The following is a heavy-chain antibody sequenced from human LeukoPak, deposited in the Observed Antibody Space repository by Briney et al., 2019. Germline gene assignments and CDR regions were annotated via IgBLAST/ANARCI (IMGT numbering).Heavy chain of an antibody. CDR1: GFTFSSHG. CDR3: AKDRRGSYTFDY. V-gene: IGHV3-30*02. CDR2: MRYDGSDK. D-gene: IGHD1-26*01. J-gene: IGHJ4*02. Sequence: GGSLRLSCVASGFTFSSHGMHWVRQAPGKGLEWVAFMRYDGSDKYYADSVKGRFTSSRDNSKNTLYLQMNSLRAEDTAVYYCAKDRRGSYTFDYWGQGTLVTVSS.